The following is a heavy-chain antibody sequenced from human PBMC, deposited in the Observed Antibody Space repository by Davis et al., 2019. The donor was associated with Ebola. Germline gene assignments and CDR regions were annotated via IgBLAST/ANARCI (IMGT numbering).Heavy chain of an antibody. CDR3: ARQVTIFGVVIMADAFDI. V-gene: IGHV4-59*08. D-gene: IGHD3-3*01. J-gene: IGHJ3*02. CDR2: IYYSGST. CDR1: GGSISSYY. Sequence: MPSETLSLTCTVSGGSISSYYWSWIRQPPGKGLEWIGYIYYSGSTNYNPSLKSRVTISVDTSKNQFSLKLSSVTAADTAVYYCARQVTIFGVVIMADAFDIWGQGTMVTVSS.